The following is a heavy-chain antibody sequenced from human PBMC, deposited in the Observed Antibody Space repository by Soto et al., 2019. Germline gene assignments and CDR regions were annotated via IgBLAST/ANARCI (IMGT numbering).Heavy chain of an antibody. CDR2: ITGIGDST. Sequence: GGTLRLSCAASGCTFSGYAKTWGRKAPAQGLEWVSSITGIGDSTYSADSVRGRFIVPTDNSKNTVYHQKNCLRADDTAVYYCRKSPILYYYTMELLGQGTKGIVSS. V-gene: IGHV3-23*01. D-gene: IGHD3-10*01. CDR3: RKSPILYYYTMEL. CDR1: GCTFSGYA. J-gene: IGHJ6*01.